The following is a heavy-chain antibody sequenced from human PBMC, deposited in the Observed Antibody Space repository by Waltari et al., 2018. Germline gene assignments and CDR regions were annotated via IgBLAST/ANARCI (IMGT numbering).Heavy chain of an antibody. J-gene: IGHJ3*02. CDR1: GYTFTNYG. CDR2: NSAYNGNT. Sequence: QVQLVQSGAEVKKPGASVQVSCQASGYTFTNYGVRWVRQAPGQGLEWMGWNSAYNGNTNYAQKLQGRVTMTTDTSTSTAYMELRSLRSDDTAVYYCARDSYRGPDAFDIWGQGTMVTVSS. V-gene: IGHV1-18*04. D-gene: IGHD5-12*01. CDR3: ARDSYRGPDAFDI.